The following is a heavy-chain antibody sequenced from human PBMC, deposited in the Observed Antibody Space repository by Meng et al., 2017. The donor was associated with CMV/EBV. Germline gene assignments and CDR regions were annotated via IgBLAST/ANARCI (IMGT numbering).Heavy chain of an antibody. CDR2: IKQDGSEK. CDR3: ARDGLDIVATISGDYFDY. Sequence: GGSLRLSYAASGFTFSSYWMSWVRQAPGKGLEWVANIKQDGSEKYYVDSVKGRFTISRDNAKNSLYLQMNSLRAEDTAVYYCARDGLDIVATISGDYFDYWGQGTLVTVSS. J-gene: IGHJ4*02. CDR1: GFTFSSYW. D-gene: IGHD5-12*01. V-gene: IGHV3-7*01.